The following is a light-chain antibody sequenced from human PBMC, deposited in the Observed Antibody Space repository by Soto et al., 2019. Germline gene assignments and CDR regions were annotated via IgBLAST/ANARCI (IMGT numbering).Light chain of an antibody. CDR2: AAS. J-gene: IGKJ1*01. V-gene: IGKV3-20*01. Sequence: EIVLTQSPDTLSLSSGERATLSCRASQSVGSYLAWYHQKPGQAPRLLIYAASGRATGVPDRFSGSGSGTDFTLTISRLEPEDFAVYYCQQYDSSPRTFGQGTKVEIK. CDR3: QQYDSSPRT. CDR1: QSVGSY.